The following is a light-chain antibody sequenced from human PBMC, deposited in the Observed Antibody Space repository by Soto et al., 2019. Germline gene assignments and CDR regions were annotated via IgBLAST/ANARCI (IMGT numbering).Light chain of an antibody. CDR3: QTWGTAIHDVV. Sequence: QAVVTQSPSASASLRASVKLTCTLSSGHSSYAIAWHQQQPEKGPRYLMKLNSDGSHSKGDGIPDRFSGSSSGAERHLTISSLQSEDEADYYCQTWGTAIHDVVFGGGTKLTVL. CDR1: SGHSSYA. V-gene: IGLV4-69*01. CDR2: LNSDGSH. J-gene: IGLJ2*01.